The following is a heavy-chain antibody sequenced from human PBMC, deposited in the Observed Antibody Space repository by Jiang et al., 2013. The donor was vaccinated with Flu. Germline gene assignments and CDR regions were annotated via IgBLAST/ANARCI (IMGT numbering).Heavy chain of an antibody. J-gene: IGHJ4*02. CDR3: ARAQYFFQSAKFGS. CDR2: IYYSGSA. CDR1: GGSARSGDYY. Sequence: GPGLVRPSQTLSLTCTVSGGSARSGDYYWGWIRQPPGKGLEWIGYIYYSGSAHYNPSLASRATISFGSSRNQFSLELTSVTAADTAVYYCARAQYFFQSAKFGSWGQGALVTVSS. V-gene: IGHV4-30-4*01. D-gene: IGHD3-9*01.